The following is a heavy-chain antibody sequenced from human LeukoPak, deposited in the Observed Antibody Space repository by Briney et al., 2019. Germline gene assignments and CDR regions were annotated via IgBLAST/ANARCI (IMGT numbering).Heavy chain of an antibody. D-gene: IGHD3-10*01. J-gene: IGHJ3*02. CDR2: ISSSSSYI. CDR3: AKDRERSMVRGVYAFDI. V-gene: IGHV3-21*04. Sequence: GGSPRLSCAASGFTFSSYSMNWVRQAPGKGLEWVSSISSSSSYIYYADSVKGRFTISRDNSKNTLYLQMNSLRAEDTAVYYCAKDRERSMVRGVYAFDIWGQGTMVTVSS. CDR1: GFTFSSYS.